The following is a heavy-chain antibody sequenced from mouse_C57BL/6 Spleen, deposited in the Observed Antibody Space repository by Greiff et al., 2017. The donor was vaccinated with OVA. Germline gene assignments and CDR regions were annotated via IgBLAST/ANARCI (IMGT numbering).Heavy chain of an antibody. Sequence: QVQLQQPGAELVKPGASVKMSCKASGYTFTSYWITWVKQRPGQGLEWIGDIYPGSGSTNYNEKFKSKATLTVDTSSNTAYLQLSSLTSEDSAVYYCARQVRKIFDYWGQGTTLTVSS. V-gene: IGHV1-55*01. J-gene: IGHJ2*01. CDR3: ARQVRKIFDY. D-gene: IGHD3-2*02. CDR1: GYTFTSYW. CDR2: IYPGSGST.